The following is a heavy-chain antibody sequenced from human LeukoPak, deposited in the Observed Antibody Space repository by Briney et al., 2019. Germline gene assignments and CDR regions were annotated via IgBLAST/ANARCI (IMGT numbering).Heavy chain of an antibody. CDR2: IYHSGST. D-gene: IGHD6-13*01. CDR1: GGSFSGYY. Sequence: SETLSLTCAVYGGSFSGYYWSWIRQSPGKGLEWIGEIYHSGSTNYNPSLKSRVTISVDKSKNQFSLKLSSVTAADTAVYYCARVCFRRSSLYRGRLRYFDYWGQGTLVTVSS. J-gene: IGHJ4*02. CDR3: ARVCFRRSSLYRGRLRYFDY. V-gene: IGHV4-34*01.